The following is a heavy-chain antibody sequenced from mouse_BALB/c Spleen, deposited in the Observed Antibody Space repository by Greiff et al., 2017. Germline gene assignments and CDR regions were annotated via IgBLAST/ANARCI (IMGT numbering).Heavy chain of an antibody. Sequence: EVQLVESGGDLVKPGGSLKLSCAASGFTFSSYGMSWVRQTPDKRLEWVATISSGGSYTYYPDSVKGRFTISRDNAKNTLYLQMSSLKSEDTAMYYCARHMNYSSSTYAMDYWGQGTTVTVSS. D-gene: IGHD1-1*01. CDR3: ARHMNYSSSTYAMDY. CDR1: GFTFSSYG. V-gene: IGHV5-6*01. J-gene: IGHJ4*01. CDR2: ISSGGSYT.